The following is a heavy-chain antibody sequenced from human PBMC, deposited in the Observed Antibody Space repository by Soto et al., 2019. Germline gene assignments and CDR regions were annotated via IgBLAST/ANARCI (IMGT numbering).Heavy chain of an antibody. Sequence: QVHLVQSGAEVKKTGSLVKVSCRASGGTFNTYGFNWVRQAPGQGLEWMGGIIPLFGTTTYAQNFQGRVSITADQSTTTAYMEMSGLTSEDTAVYFCARGGELAGWMPFDSCGQGTLVTVSS. J-gene: IGHJ4*02. V-gene: IGHV1-69*01. D-gene: IGHD6-19*01. CDR3: ARGGELAGWMPFDS. CDR2: IIPLFGTT. CDR1: GGTFNTYG.